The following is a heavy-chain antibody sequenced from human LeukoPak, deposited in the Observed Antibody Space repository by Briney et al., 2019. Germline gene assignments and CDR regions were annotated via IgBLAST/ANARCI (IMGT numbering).Heavy chain of an antibody. Sequence: GGSLRLSRAASGFTFSSYGMHWVRQAPGKGLEWVAFIWYDGGNKYYADSVKGGFTISRDNSKNTLYLQMNSLRAEDTAVYYCARVAVGYCSSTSCYGDYWGQGTLVTVSS. V-gene: IGHV3-33*01. CDR2: IWYDGGNK. J-gene: IGHJ4*02. CDR1: GFTFSSYG. CDR3: ARVAVGYCSSTSCYGDY. D-gene: IGHD2-2*01.